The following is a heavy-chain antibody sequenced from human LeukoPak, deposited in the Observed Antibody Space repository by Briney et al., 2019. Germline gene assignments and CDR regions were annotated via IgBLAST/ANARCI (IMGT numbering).Heavy chain of an antibody. Sequence: SETLSLTCTVSGGSITSSSYYWGWIRQPPGKGLEWIGSIYHGGSTYYNPSLRSRVIVSVDTSKNHFSLKMSSVTAADTAVYYCARDLASCAGDCYSDGFDYWGQGALVTVSS. CDR3: ARDLASCAGDCYSDGFDY. J-gene: IGHJ4*02. V-gene: IGHV4-39*07. CDR1: GGSITSSSYY. CDR2: IYHGGST. D-gene: IGHD2-21*02.